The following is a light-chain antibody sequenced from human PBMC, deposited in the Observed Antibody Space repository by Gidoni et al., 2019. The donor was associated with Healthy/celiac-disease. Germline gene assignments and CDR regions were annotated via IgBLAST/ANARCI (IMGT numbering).Light chain of an antibody. CDR3: QQSYSTPYT. Sequence: DIQMTQSPSSLSASVGDRVTITCRASQSISSYLNWYQQKPGKAPTLLIYDASSLQSGVPSRFSGSGSGTDFTRTISSLQPEDFATYYCQQSYSTPYTFGQGTKLEIK. J-gene: IGKJ2*01. CDR2: DAS. V-gene: IGKV1-39*01. CDR1: QSISSY.